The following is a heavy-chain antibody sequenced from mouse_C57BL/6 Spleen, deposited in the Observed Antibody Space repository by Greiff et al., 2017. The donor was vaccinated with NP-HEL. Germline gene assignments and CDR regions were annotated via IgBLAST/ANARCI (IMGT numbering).Heavy chain of an antibody. Sequence: EVQLQQSGPGLVKPSQSLSLTCSVTGYSITSGYYWNWIRQFPGNKLEWMGYISYDGSNNYNPSLKNRISITRDTSKNQFFLKLNSVTTEDTATYYCAIGGYNYFDYWGQGTTLTVSS. CDR2: ISYDGSN. V-gene: IGHV3-6*01. J-gene: IGHJ2*01. CDR1: GYSITSGYY. CDR3: AIGGYNYFDY. D-gene: IGHD2-2*01.